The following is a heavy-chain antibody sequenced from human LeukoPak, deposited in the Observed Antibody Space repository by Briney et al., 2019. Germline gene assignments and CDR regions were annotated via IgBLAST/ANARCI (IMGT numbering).Heavy chain of an antibody. J-gene: IGHJ4*02. CDR2: VYSRGST. V-gene: IGHV4-4*07. Sequence: PSETLSLTCSVSGGSFSGYYWSWIRHSAGKGLEWIGRVYSRGSTIYNPSLRSRLTMSLDTSNNQFSLRLRSVTAADTAVYYCARDCSSTSCYGEPRLTYWGQGILVTVSS. CDR3: ARDCSSTSCYGEPRLTY. CDR1: GGSFSGYY. D-gene: IGHD2-2*01.